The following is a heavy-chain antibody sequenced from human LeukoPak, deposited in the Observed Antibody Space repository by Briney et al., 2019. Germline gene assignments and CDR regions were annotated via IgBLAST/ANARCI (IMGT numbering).Heavy chain of an antibody. CDR3: ARERMYSGSGSTYHYYGY. D-gene: IGHD3-10*01. J-gene: IGHJ4*02. Sequence: PGGSLRLSCAASVFTFRSYCMSWVRQSPGKVLEWVANIKPEGSEKYCMDSVKGRFTISRDNAKNALSLEMNSVRAEDTAAYFCARERMYSGSGSTYHYYGYWGQGTLVTVSS. V-gene: IGHV3-7*01. CDR1: VFTFRSYC. CDR2: IKPEGSEK.